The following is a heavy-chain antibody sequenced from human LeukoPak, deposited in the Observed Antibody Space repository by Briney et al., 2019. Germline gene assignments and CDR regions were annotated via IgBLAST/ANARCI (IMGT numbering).Heavy chain of an antibody. D-gene: IGHD3-22*01. CDR2: IYYSGST. CDR1: GGSISSYY. J-gene: IGHJ3*02. V-gene: IGHV4-59*01. Sequence: SETLSLTCTVSGGSISSYYWSWIRQPPGKGLEWIGYIYYSGSTNYNPSLKSRVTISVDTSKNQFSLKLSSVTAADTAVYYCAREGNVYYGSYAFDIWGQGTMVTVSS. CDR3: AREGNVYYGSYAFDI.